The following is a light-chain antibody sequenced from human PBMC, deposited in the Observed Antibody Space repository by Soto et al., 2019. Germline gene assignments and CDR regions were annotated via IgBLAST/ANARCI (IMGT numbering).Light chain of an antibody. CDR1: SSDVGGYNY. V-gene: IGLV2-14*03. Sequence: QSALTQPASVSGSPGQSITISCTGTSSDVGGYNYVSWYQQHPGKAPNLVIYDVSNRPSGVSNRFSGSKSGNTASLTISGLQDEDEDDYYCSSYTSRKTLVLSEGTKLTVL. CDR2: DVS. J-gene: IGLJ2*01. CDR3: SSYTSRKTLV.